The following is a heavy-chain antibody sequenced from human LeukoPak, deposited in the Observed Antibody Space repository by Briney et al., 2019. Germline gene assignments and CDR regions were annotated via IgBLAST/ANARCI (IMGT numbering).Heavy chain of an antibody. J-gene: IGHJ4*02. CDR3: AGTGTLGN. D-gene: IGHD1-1*01. CDR2: IIPIFGTA. Sequence: GASVKVSCKASGGTFSSYTISWVRQAPGQGLEWMGGIIPIFGTANYAQKFQGRVTITTDESTSTAYMELSSLRSEDTAVYYCAGTGTLGNWGQGTLVTVSS. CDR1: GGTFSSYT. V-gene: IGHV1-69*05.